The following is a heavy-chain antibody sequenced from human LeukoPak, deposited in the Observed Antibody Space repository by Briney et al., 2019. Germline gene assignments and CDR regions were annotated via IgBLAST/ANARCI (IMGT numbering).Heavy chain of an antibody. D-gene: IGHD1-26*01. CDR1: GFTFSSYA. CDR2: IYYSGST. V-gene: IGHV4-38-2*01. CDR3: ASGSYYGGYYYYYMDV. Sequence: PGGSLRLSCAASGFTFSSYAMSWVRQPPGKGLEWIGSIYYSGSTYYNPSLKSRVTISVDTSKNQFSLKLSSVTAADTAVYYCASGSYYGGYYYYYMDVWGKGTTVTVSS. J-gene: IGHJ6*03.